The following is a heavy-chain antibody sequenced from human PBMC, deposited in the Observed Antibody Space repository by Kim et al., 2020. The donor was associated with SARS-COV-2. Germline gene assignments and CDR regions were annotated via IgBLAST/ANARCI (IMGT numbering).Heavy chain of an antibody. J-gene: IGHJ5*01. CDR2: ISYDGSNK. CDR1: GFTFSSYA. CDR3: ARGSRDTYNWNYDVNWF. Sequence: GGSLRLSCAASGFTFSSYAMHWVRQAPGKGLEWVAVISYDGSNKYYADSVKGRFTISRDNSKNTLYLQMNSLRAEDTAVYYCARGSRDTYNWNYDVNWF. V-gene: IGHV3-30-3*01. D-gene: IGHD1-7*01.